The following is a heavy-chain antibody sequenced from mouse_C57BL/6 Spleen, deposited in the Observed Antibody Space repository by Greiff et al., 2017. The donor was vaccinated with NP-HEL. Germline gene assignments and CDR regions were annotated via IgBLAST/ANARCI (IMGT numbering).Heavy chain of an antibody. CDR2: ISYDGSN. CDR3: ARDSSYYSNSAGFAY. CDR1: GYSITSGYY. J-gene: IGHJ3*01. D-gene: IGHD2-5*01. Sequence: EVKLEESGPGLVKPSQSLSLTCSVTGYSITSGYYWNWIRQFPGNKLEWMGYISYDGSNNYNPSLKNRISITRDTSKNQFFLKLNSVTTEDTATYYCARDSSYYSNSAGFAYWGQGTLVTVSA. V-gene: IGHV3-6*01.